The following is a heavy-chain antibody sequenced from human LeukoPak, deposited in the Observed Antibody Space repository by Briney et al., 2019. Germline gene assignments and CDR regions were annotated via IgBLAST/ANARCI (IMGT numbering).Heavy chain of an antibody. D-gene: IGHD2-8*02. V-gene: IGHV3-74*01. CDR3: ARGEETWSKIYYYYYMDV. CDR1: GFTFSSYA. CDR2: ANSDGSSI. J-gene: IGHJ6*03. Sequence: PGGSLRLSCAASGFTFSSYAMSWVRQAPGKGLGWVSRANSDGSSISYADSVKGRFTISRDNAKNTLYLQMNSLRAEDTAVYYCARGEETWSKIYYYYYMDVWGKGTTVTISS.